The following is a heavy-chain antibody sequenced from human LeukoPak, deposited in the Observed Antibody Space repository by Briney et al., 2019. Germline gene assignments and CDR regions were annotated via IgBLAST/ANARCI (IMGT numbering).Heavy chain of an antibody. J-gene: IGHJ6*03. CDR2: ISSSSSYI. CDR3: AKGPYYYYYMDV. Sequence: PGGSLRLSCAASGFTFSSYSMNWVRQAPGKGLEWVSSISSSSSYIYYADSVKGRFTISRDNAKNSLYLQMNSLRAEDTALYYCAKGPYYYYYMDVWGKGTTVTISS. CDR1: GFTFSSYS. V-gene: IGHV3-21*04.